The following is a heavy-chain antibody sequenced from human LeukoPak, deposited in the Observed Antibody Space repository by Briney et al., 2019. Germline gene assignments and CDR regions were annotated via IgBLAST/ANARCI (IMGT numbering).Heavy chain of an antibody. V-gene: IGHV4-38-2*01. D-gene: IGHD3-3*01. CDR1: GYSISSGYY. CDR3: VRVAHRETISAVVLFWFDP. CDR2: IYHSGNT. Sequence: SETPSLTCAVSGYSISSGYYWGWIRQPPGKGLEWIGSIYHSGNTYYNPSLKNRVTISVDTSKNQFSLNLRSVTAADTAVYYCVRVAHRETISAVVLFWFDPWGQGTLVTVSS. J-gene: IGHJ5*02.